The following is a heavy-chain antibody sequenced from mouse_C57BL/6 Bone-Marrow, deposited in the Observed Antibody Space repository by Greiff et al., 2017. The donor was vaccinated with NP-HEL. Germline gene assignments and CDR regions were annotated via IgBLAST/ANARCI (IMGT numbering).Heavy chain of an antibody. CDR2: IDPEDGDT. V-gene: IGHV14-1*01. CDR3: TTNYYGYPYWYFEV. J-gene: IGHJ1*03. D-gene: IGHD2-2*01. Sequence: EVQLQQSGAELVRPGASVKLSCTASGFNIKDYYMHWVKQRPEQGLEWIGRIDPEDGDTEYAPKFQGKATMTADTSSNSAYLQLSSLTSEDTAVYYCTTNYYGYPYWYFEVWGTGTTVTVSS. CDR1: GFNIKDYY.